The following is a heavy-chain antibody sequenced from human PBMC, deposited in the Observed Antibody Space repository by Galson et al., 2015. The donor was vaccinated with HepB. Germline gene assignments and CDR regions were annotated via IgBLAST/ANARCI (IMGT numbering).Heavy chain of an antibody. CDR3: ARIRYFDWLLSAVYGMDV. D-gene: IGHD3-9*01. J-gene: IGHJ6*02. Sequence: SVKVSCKASGYTFTSYDINWVRQATGQGLEWMGWMNPNSGNTGYAQKFQGRVTMTRNTSISTAYMELSSLRSEDTAVYYCARIRYFDWLLSAVYGMDVWGQGTTVTVSS. CDR1: GYTFTSYD. V-gene: IGHV1-8*01. CDR2: MNPNSGNT.